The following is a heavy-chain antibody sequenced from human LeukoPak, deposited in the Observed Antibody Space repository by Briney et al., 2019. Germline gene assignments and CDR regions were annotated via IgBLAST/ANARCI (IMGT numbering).Heavy chain of an antibody. CDR2: ISAYNGNT. CDR1: GYTFTSYD. J-gene: IGHJ3*02. D-gene: IGHD3-10*01. Sequence: ASVKVSCKASGYTFTSYDISWVRQAPGQGLEWMGWISAYNGNTNYAQKLQGRVTMATDTSTSTAYMELRSLRSDDTAVYYCARGRVYGSGSYYPPDAFDIWGQGTMVTVSS. V-gene: IGHV1-18*01. CDR3: ARGRVYGSGSYYPPDAFDI.